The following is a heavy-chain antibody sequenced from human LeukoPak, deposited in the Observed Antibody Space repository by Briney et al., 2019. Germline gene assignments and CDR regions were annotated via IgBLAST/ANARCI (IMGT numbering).Heavy chain of an antibody. CDR2: IYPRDSDT. J-gene: IGHJ4*02. CDR3: ARGERAMATRKAGFDY. D-gene: IGHD5-24*01. V-gene: IGHV5-51*01. Sequence: GESLQTSCTASGYDFANSWIGWVRQMPGKGLEWMGIIYPRDSDTIYSPSFQGQVTISADKSIRTAYLQWSSLTASDTAIYYCARGERAMATRKAGFDYWGQGTLVTVSS. CDR1: GYDFANSW.